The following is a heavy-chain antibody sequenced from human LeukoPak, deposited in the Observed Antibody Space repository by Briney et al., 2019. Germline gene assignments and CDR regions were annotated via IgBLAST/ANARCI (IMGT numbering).Heavy chain of an antibody. Sequence: GGSLRLSCAASGFTFSDYYMSWIRQAPGKGLEWVSYISSSGSTIYYADSVKGRFTISRDNAKNSLYLQMNSLRAEDTAVYYCARDLDFWSGYYPLRGAFDIWGQGTMVTVSS. CDR1: GFTFSDYY. J-gene: IGHJ3*02. CDR2: ISSSGSTI. D-gene: IGHD3-3*01. CDR3: ARDLDFWSGYYPLRGAFDI. V-gene: IGHV3-11*01.